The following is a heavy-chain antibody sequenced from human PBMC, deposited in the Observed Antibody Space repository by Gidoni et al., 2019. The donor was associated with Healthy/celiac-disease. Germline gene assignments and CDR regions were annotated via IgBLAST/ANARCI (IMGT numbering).Heavy chain of an antibody. CDR1: GFTFSSYS. D-gene: IGHD6-19*01. Sequence: EVQLVESGGGLVKPGGSLRLSCASSGFTFSSYSMNWVRQAPGKGLEWVSSISSSSSYIYYADSVKGRFTISRDNAKNSLYLQMNSLRAEDTAVYYCARDHAVIAVASGDPGDYYYYYMDVWGKGTTVTVSS. V-gene: IGHV3-21*01. J-gene: IGHJ6*03. CDR2: ISSSSSYI. CDR3: ARDHAVIAVASGDPGDYYYYYMDV.